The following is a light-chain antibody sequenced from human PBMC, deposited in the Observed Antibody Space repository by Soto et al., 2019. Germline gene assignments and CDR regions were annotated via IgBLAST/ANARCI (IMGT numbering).Light chain of an antibody. V-gene: IGKV3-20*01. CDR1: QTVRNNY. J-gene: IGKJ4*01. Sequence: EFVLTQSPGTMAWASGERATVSCRASQTVRNNYLAWYQQKPGQAPRLLIYDASSRATGIPDRFSGGGSGTDFTLTISRLEPEDFAVYYCQQYGNSPLTFGGGTKVDIK. CDR3: QQYGNSPLT. CDR2: DAS.